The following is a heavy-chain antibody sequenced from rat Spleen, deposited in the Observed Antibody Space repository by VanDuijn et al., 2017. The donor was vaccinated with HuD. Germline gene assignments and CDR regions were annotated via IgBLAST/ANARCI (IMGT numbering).Heavy chain of an antibody. CDR2: ISTGGGNT. D-gene: IGHD1-6*01. V-gene: IGHV5S13*01. CDR1: GFTFSNYD. J-gene: IGHJ2*01. CDR3: ARQGGILRIIRDFDY. Sequence: EVQLVESGGGLVQPGRSMKLSCAASGFTFSNYDMAWVRQAPTKGLEWIASISTGGGNTYYRDSVKGRFTISRDNAKNTQYLQMDSLRSEDTATYYCARQGGILRIIRDFDYWGQGVMVTVSS.